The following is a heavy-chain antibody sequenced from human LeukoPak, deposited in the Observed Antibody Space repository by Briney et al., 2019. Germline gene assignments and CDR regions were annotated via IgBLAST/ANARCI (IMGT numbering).Heavy chain of an antibody. CDR1: GGTFSSYA. V-gene: IGHV1-69*04. Sequence: SVKVSCKASGGTFSSYAISWVRQAPGQGLEWMGRIIPILGIANYAQKFQGRVTITADKSTSTAYMELSSLRSEDTAVYYCARARGYSYGMDVWGQGTPVTVSS. CDR2: IIPILGIA. CDR3: ARARGYSYGMDV. J-gene: IGHJ6*02. D-gene: IGHD3-10*01.